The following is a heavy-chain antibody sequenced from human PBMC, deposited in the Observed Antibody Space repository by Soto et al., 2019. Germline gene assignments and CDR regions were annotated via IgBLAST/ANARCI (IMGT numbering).Heavy chain of an antibody. CDR3: ATSGGGWYLY. Sequence: QVQLVQPGAEVKKPGASVKVPCKASGYTFSSYDINWVRQATGQGLEWMGWLNPNSGDTGYAQKFQGRVTLTRNTSINTAYIELSSLTSDDTAVYYCATSGGGWYLYWGQGTLVTVSS. D-gene: IGHD6-19*01. CDR2: LNPNSGDT. CDR1: GYTFSSYD. V-gene: IGHV1-8*01. J-gene: IGHJ4*02.